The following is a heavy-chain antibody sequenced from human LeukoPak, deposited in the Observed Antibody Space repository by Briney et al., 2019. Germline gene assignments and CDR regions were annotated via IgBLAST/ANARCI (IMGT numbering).Heavy chain of an antibody. CDR2: INHSGST. CDR3: ATRIVVVPAHGWFDP. J-gene: IGHJ5*02. D-gene: IGHD2-2*01. V-gene: IGHV4-34*01. CDR1: GGSFSGYY. Sequence: SETLSLTCAVYGGSFSGYYWSWIRQPPGKGLEWIGEINHSGSTNYNPSLKSRVTISVDTSKNQFSLKLSSVTAADTAVYYCATRIVVVPAHGWFDPWGQGTLVTVSS.